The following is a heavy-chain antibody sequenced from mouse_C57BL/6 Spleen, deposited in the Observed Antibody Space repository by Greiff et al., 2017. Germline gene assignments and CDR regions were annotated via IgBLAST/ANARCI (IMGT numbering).Heavy chain of an antibody. V-gene: IGHV1-69*01. CDR3: ARFPSSSGYDYYAMDY. CDR1: GYTFTSYW. CDR2: IDPSDSYT. J-gene: IGHJ4*01. D-gene: IGHD3-2*02. Sequence: QVQLQQPGAELVMPGASVKLSCKASGYTFTSYWMHWVKQRPGQGLEWIGEIDPSDSYTNYNQKFKGKSTLTVDKSSSTAYLPLSSLTSEDSAVYYCARFPSSSGYDYYAMDYWGQGTSVTVSS.